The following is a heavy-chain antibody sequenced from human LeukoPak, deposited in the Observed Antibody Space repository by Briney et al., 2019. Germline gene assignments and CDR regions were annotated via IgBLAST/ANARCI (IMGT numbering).Heavy chain of an antibody. CDR1: GGSFSGYY. CDR2: INHSGST. V-gene: IGHV4-34*01. Sequence: SETLSLTCAVYGGSFSGYYWSWIRQSPGKGLERIGEINHSGSTNYNPSLKSRVTISVDTSKNQFSLKLSSVTAADTAVYYCARGPSETMIVVVPTPFDYWGQGTLVTVSS. CDR3: ARGPSETMIVVVPTPFDY. J-gene: IGHJ4*02. D-gene: IGHD3-22*01.